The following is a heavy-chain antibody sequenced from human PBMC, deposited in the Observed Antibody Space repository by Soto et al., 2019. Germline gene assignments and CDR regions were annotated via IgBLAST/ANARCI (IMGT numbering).Heavy chain of an antibody. V-gene: IGHV3-30-3*01. Sequence: QVKLVESGGGVVQPGRSLRLSCAASGFNVSAYTMHWVRQAPGKGLEWVAVISSDGNHKYYTDSVKGRFTISRDTSTNTLYLQMNSLRAEDTAVYYCARWEQPLFDYWGQGTLVTAS. CDR2: ISSDGNHK. CDR1: GFNVSAYT. D-gene: IGHD1-26*01. CDR3: ARWEQPLFDY. J-gene: IGHJ4*02.